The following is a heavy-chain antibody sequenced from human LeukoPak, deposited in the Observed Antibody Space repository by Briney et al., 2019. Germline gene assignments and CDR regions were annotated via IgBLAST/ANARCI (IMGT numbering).Heavy chain of an antibody. CDR3: ARGKVGYSYSYPFDY. V-gene: IGHV1-46*01. CDR1: GYTFTSYY. J-gene: IGHJ4*02. CDR2: INPSGGST. D-gene: IGHD5-18*01. Sequence: GASVKVSCKASGYTFTSYYMNWVRQAPGQGLEWMGIINPSGGSTSYAQKFQGRVTMTRDMSTSTVYMELSSLRSEDTAVYYCARGKVGYSYSYPFDYWGQGTLVTVSS.